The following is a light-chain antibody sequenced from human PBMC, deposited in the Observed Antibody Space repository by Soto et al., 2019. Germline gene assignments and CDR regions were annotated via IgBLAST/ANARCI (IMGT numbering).Light chain of an antibody. CDR1: QTISSW. Sequence: DIHMTQSPSSLSVSGGDRVTITCRASQTISSWLAWYQQKPGKAPKLLIYAASTLQSGVPSRFSGSGSGTEFTLTISSLQPEDFATYYCQQLNSYLTFGGGTKVDIK. CDR3: QQLNSYLT. J-gene: IGKJ4*01. CDR2: AAS. V-gene: IGKV1-9*01.